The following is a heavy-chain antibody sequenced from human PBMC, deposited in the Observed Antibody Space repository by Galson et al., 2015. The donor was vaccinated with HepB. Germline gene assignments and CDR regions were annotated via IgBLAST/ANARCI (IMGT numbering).Heavy chain of an antibody. D-gene: IGHD2-2*02. CDR3: AHLPGYCRSTHCYTVESFHI. Sequence: PALVKPTQTLTLTCTVSGFSLDNPRVGVSWIRQSPGKALEWLAHIYSNGETSYSTSLRRRLTISKDTAKSQVVLIMTHMEPVDTATYYCAHLPGYCRSTHCYTVESFHIWGQGTMVTVS. J-gene: IGHJ3*02. CDR1: GFSLDNPRVG. V-gene: IGHV2-26*01. CDR2: IYSNGET.